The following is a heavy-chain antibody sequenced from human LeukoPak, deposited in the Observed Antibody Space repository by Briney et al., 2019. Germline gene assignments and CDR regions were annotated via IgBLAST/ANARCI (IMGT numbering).Heavy chain of an antibody. Sequence: GGSLRLSCAASGFTVSSNYKSWVRQAPGKGLEWVSAIYSGGSTYYADSVKGRFTISRDNFKNTLYLQMNSLRAEDTAVYYCARRAGDYSHPYDYWGQGTLVTVSS. V-gene: IGHV3-53*01. CDR3: ARRAGDYSHPYDY. D-gene: IGHD3-22*01. CDR2: IYSGGST. J-gene: IGHJ4*02. CDR1: GFTVSSNY.